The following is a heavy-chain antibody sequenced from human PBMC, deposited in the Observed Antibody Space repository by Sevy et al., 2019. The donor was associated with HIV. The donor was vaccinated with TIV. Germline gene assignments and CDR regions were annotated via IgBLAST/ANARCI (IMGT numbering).Heavy chain of an antibody. D-gene: IGHD1-26*01. V-gene: IGHV3-9*01. CDR1: GFTFDDYT. Sequence: GGSLRLSCAASGFTFDDYTMNWVRQAPGKGLEWVSGISWSSGNIAYADSVEGRFTISRDNAKNSLYLQMNSLRVEDTALYYCVKDRSGSYSFDYWGQETLVTVS. J-gene: IGHJ4*02. CDR2: ISWSSGNI. CDR3: VKDRSGSYSFDY.